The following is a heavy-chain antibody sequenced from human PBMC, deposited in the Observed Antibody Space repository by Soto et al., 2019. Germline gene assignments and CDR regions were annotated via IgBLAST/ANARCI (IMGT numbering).Heavy chain of an antibody. CDR1: GDFISTSY. CDR2: IYYSGST. J-gene: IGHJ4*02. CDR3: ARDGPPGY. V-gene: IGHV4-59*01. Sequence: QVQLQESGPGLVKPSETLSLTCTVSGDFISTSYWSWIRQPPGKGLEWIGYIYYSGSTKYNPSLKSRVTISRDTSKNQFSLKLISVTAGDTAVYFCARDGPPGYWGQGTLLTVSS.